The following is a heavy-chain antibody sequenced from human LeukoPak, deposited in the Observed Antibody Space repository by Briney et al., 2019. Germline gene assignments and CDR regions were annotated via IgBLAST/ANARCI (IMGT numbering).Heavy chain of an antibody. J-gene: IGHJ4*02. CDR1: GFTFSDYY. CDR2: ISSSSSYT. D-gene: IGHD5-12*01. V-gene: IGHV3-11*06. Sequence: PGGSLRLSCAASGFTFSDYYMSWIRQAPGKGLEWVSYISSSSSYTNHADSVKGRFTISRDNAKNSLYLQMNSLRAEDTAVYYCARDKVGSGYDNFDYWGQGTLVTVSS. CDR3: ARDKVGSGYDNFDY.